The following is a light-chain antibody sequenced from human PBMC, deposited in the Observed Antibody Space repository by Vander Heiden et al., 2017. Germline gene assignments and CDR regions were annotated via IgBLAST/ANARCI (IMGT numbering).Light chain of an antibody. CDR3: QQYDGSPLWT. CDR1: QKVRSNY. V-gene: IGKV3-20*01. CDR2: GTS. Sequence: EVVLTQSPGTLALSPGERATLSCRASQKVRSNYLAWYQQKPGQAPRLLIYGTSTRAADIPDRFSGSGSGTDFTRTITRLEPEDFAVYYCQQYDGSPLWTFPHETKVGIK. J-gene: IGKJ1*01.